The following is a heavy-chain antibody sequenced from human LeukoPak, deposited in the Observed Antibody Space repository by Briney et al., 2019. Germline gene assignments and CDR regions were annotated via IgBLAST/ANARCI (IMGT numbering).Heavy chain of an antibody. CDR3: ARDTRWGGEDFGF. CDR2: IKQDGSEK. J-gene: IGHJ4*02. CDR1: GFTFSSYW. V-gene: IGHV3-7*04. Sequence: GGSLRLSCAASGFTFSSYWMTWVRQAPGKGLEWVANIKQDGSEKYYVDSVKGRFTISRDNAKNSVYLQMNSLRAEDTAVYYCARDTRWGGEDFGFWGQGTLVTVSS. D-gene: IGHD2-2*01.